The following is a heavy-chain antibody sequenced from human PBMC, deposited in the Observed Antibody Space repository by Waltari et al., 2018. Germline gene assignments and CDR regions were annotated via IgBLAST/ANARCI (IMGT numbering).Heavy chain of an antibody. V-gene: IGHV4-38-2*01. Sequence: QVQLQESGPGLVKPSETLSLTCAVSGYSISSGYYWGWIRQPPGKGLEWIGSIYHSGSTYYTPSLKSRVTISVDTSKNQFSLKLSSVTAADTAVYYCARHLGWEPGGFDYWGQGTLVTVSS. CDR2: IYHSGST. J-gene: IGHJ4*02. CDR3: ARHLGWEPGGFDY. CDR1: GYSISSGYY. D-gene: IGHD1-26*01.